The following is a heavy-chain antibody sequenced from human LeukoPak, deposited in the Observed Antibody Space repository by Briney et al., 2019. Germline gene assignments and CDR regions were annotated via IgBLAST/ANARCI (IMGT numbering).Heavy chain of an antibody. J-gene: IGHJ4*02. CDR3: AKSGGYYDSSGYYYVDY. V-gene: IGHV3-30*18. Sequence: GRSLRLSCAASGFTFSSYGMHGVRQAPGKGLEWVAVISYDGSNKYYADSVKGRFTISRDNSKNTLYLQMNSLRAEDTAVYYCAKSGGYYDSSGYYYVDYWGQGTLVTVSS. CDR2: ISYDGSNK. D-gene: IGHD3-22*01. CDR1: GFTFSSYG.